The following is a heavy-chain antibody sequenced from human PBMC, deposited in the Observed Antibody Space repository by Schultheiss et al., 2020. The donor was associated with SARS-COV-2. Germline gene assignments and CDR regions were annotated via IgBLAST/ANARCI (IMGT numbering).Heavy chain of an antibody. D-gene: IGHD3-3*01. CDR2: ISGSGGST. J-gene: IGHJ5*02. CDR3: AKDPRTITIFAWFDP. Sequence: GGSLRLSCAASGFTFSSYAMSWVRQAPGKGLEWVSAISGSGGSTYYADSVKGRFTISRDNSKNTLYLQMNSLRAENTAVYYCAKDPRTITIFAWFDPWGQGTLVTVSS. CDR1: GFTFSSYA. V-gene: IGHV3-23*01.